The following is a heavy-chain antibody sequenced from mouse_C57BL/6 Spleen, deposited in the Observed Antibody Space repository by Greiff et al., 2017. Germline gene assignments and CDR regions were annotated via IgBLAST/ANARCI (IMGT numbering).Heavy chain of an antibody. CDR2: ISSGGSYT. J-gene: IGHJ1*03. V-gene: IGHV5-6*02. CDR1: GFTFSSYG. Sequence: EVKLVESGGDLVKPGGSLKLSCAASGFTFSSYGMSWVRQTPDKRLEWVATISSGGSYTYYPDNAKNTLYLQMSSLKSEDTAMYYCAREGNGYFDVWGTGTTVTVSS. CDR3: AREGNGYFDV.